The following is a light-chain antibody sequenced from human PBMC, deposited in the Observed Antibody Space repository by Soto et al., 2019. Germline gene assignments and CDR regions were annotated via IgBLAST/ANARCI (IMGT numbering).Light chain of an antibody. CDR1: ESIRNN. J-gene: IGKJ1*01. CDR3: QQNNSSPPYA. Sequence: ILMTQSPASLSASAGDRATLTCRASESIRNNLAWYQQKPGQAPKLLIYAASTLHTGIPARFSGSGSGTEFTLTIGSLQSEDFAAYYCQQNNSSPPYAFGQGTKLEFK. V-gene: IGKV3-15*01. CDR2: AAS.